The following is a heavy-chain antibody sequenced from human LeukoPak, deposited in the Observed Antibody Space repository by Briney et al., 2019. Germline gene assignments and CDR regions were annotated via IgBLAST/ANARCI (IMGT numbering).Heavy chain of an antibody. CDR1: GFTFSSYG. V-gene: IGHV3-30*18. CDR2: ISYDGSNK. CDR3: AKGVLFDY. Sequence: PGGSLRLSCAASGFTFSSYGMHWVRQAPGKGLEWVAVISYDGSNKYYADSVKGRFTISRDNSKNTLYLQMNSLRAEDTAVYYCAKGVLFDYWGQGTLVTVSS. J-gene: IGHJ4*02.